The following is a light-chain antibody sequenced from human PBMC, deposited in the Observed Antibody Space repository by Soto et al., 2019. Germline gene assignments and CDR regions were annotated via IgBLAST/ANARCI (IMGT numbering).Light chain of an antibody. CDR2: DAF. CDR1: LPISNY. Sequence: DIQMTQSPSSLSASVGDRVTITCRASLPISNYLAWYQQKPGKAPKLLISDAFRLESGVPSRFRGSGSGTEFTLAITSLQPGDSATFYCQQYASYPWTFGRGTKV. CDR3: QQYASYPWT. J-gene: IGKJ1*01. V-gene: IGKV1-5*01.